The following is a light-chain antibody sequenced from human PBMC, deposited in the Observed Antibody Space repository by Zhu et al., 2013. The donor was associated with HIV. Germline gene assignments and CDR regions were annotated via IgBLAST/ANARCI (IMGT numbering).Light chain of an antibody. J-gene: IGLJ2*01. V-gene: IGLV3-1*01. CDR1: KLGDKY. Sequence: SYELTQPPSVSVSPGQTASITCSGDKLGDKYACWYQQKPGQSPVLVIYQDSRRPSGIPERISASKSGNIATLTISGTQAMDEADYHCQAWDTRTVVFGGGTKLTVL. CDR3: QAWDTRTVV. CDR2: QDS.